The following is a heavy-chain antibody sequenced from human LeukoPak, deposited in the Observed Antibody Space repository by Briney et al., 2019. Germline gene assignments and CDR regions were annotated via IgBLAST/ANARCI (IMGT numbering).Heavy chain of an antibody. CDR1: GYTFTSYA. CDR3: ARSSYGDYGFDY. V-gene: IGHV1-3*01. D-gene: IGHD4-17*01. J-gene: IGHJ4*02. CDR2: INAGNGNT. Sequence: GASVKVSCMASGYTFTSYAMHWVRQAPGQRLEWMGWINAGNGNTKYSQKFQGRVTITRDTSASTAYMELSSLRSEDTAVYYCARSSYGDYGFDYWGQGTLVTVSS.